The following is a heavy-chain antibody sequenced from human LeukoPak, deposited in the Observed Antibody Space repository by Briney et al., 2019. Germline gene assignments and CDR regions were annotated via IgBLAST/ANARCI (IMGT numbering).Heavy chain of an antibody. CDR1: GYTFTSYG. J-gene: IGHJ4*02. CDR3: ARGRFPGSGSRYNSFDY. Sequence: CASVKVSCKASGYTFTSYGILWVRQAPGQGLEWMVWISVDNGNTNYAQKFQGRLTMTADTSTSTAYMDLRSLRSDDTAVYYCARGRFPGSGSRYNSFDYWGQGTLVTVSS. D-gene: IGHD3-10*01. CDR2: ISVDNGNT. V-gene: IGHV1-18*01.